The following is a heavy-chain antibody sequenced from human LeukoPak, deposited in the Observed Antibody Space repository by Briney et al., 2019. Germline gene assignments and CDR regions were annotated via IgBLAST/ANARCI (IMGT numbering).Heavy chain of an antibody. CDR2: LSYSGAST. D-gene: IGHD6-19*01. CDR1: GFTFSNNA. J-gene: IGHJ4*02. CDR3: VKARSGWYYIDF. V-gene: IGHV3-23*01. Sequence: GGSLRLSCAASGFTFSNNAMSWVPQAPGKGLEWGSALSYSGASTYYADSVKGRFTISRANSTTTLNLQMTGLRAEDTSAYSSVKARSGWYYIDFWGGGTLVSASS.